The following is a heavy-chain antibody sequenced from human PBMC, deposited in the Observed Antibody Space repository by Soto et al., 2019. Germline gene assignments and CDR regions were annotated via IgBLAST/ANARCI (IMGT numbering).Heavy chain of an antibody. CDR3: ARQGRDTYYYDSSGRRNAFDI. D-gene: IGHD3-22*01. CDR2: IYPGDSDT. CDR1: GYRITSYW. Sequence: PGESLKISCKGSGYRITSYWIGWVRQMPGKGLEWMGIIYPGDSDTRYSPSFQGQVTISADKSISTAYLQWSSLKASDTAMYYCARQGRDTYYYDSSGRRNAFDIWGQGTMVTVSS. V-gene: IGHV5-51*01. J-gene: IGHJ3*02.